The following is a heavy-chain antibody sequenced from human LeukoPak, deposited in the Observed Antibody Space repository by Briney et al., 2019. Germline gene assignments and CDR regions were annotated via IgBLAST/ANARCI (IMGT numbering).Heavy chain of an antibody. CDR2: IYYSGST. D-gene: IGHD1-1*01. CDR3: ARGGFLDPFDP. Sequence: KPSETLSLTCTLSGGSISNYYWNWIRQPPGKGLDWIGYIYYSGSTKYNPSLKSRVTISVDTSKNQFSLRLSSVTGADTAVYYCARGGFLDPFDPWGQGTLVTVSS. CDR1: GGSISNYY. J-gene: IGHJ5*02. V-gene: IGHV4-59*01.